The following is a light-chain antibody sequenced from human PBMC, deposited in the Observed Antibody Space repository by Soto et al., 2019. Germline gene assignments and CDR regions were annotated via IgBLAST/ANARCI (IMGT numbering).Light chain of an antibody. CDR3: QSYDSSLSGLI. CDR1: SSNVGTGYD. Sequence: QSVLTQPPSVSGAPGQRVTISCTGSSSNVGTGYDVHWYQQLPGTAPKLLIYGNINRPSGVPDRFSGSKSGSSASLAITGLQAEVEADYYCQSYDSSLSGLIFGGGTELTVL. V-gene: IGLV1-40*01. CDR2: GNI. J-gene: IGLJ2*01.